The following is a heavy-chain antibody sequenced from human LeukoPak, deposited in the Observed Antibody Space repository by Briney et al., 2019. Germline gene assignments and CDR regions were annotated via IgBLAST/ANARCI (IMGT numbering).Heavy chain of an antibody. J-gene: IGHJ4*02. D-gene: IGHD2-21*02. Sequence: PGGSLRLSCAASGFTFSSYGMSWVRQAPGKGLEWVSAISGSGGSTYYADSVKGRFTISRDNSKNTLYLQMNSLRAEDTAVYYCARSPWGVTAIFLDSWGQGTLVTVSS. V-gene: IGHV3-23*01. CDR3: ARSPWGVTAIFLDS. CDR1: GFTFSSYG. CDR2: ISGSGGST.